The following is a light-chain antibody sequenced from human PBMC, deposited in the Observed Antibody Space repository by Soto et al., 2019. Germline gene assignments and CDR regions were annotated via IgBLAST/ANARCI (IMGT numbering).Light chain of an antibody. J-gene: IGKJ3*01. CDR3: QQSYSTLFT. CDR2: AAS. V-gene: IGKV1-39*01. Sequence: DIPMTQSPSSLSASVGDRVTITCRASQSISNYINWYQQKPGRAPKLLIYAASTLQAGVPSRFSGSGSGTDFTLTISSLQPEDFATYFCQQSYSTLFTFGPGTKVDI. CDR1: QSISNY.